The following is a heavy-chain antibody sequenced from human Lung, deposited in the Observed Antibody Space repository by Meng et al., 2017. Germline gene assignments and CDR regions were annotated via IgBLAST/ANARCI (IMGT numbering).Heavy chain of an antibody. J-gene: IGHJ6*02. Sequence: QLQLQDSCSGLVKPSQTLSLTCTVSGDSISGGAFSWNWIRHPPGKGLEWIGYIYHSGSTYYNPSLKNRVNISVDRSKNHFSLKLSSVTAADTAVYYCARYRRYGLDVWGQGTTVTVSS. CDR2: IYHSGST. CDR3: ARYRRYGLDV. D-gene: IGHD3-16*02. V-gene: IGHV4-30-2*01. CDR1: GDSISGGAFS.